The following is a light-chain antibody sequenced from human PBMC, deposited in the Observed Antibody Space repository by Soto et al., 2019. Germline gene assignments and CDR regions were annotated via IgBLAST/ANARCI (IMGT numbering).Light chain of an antibody. CDR2: NTY. CDR3: QQYNNWPIT. CDR1: QSVTTN. J-gene: IGKJ5*01. V-gene: IGKV3D-15*01. Sequence: EIVLTQSPGTLSLSPGERASLSCRASQSVTTNYLAWYQQRPGQAPRLLVYNTYTRAFGIPERFSGSGSGTEFTLTISSLQSEDFAVYYCQQYNNWPITFGQGTRLETK.